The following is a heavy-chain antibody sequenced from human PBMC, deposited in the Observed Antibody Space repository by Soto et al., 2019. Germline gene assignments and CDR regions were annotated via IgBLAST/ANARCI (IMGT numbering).Heavy chain of an antibody. Sequence: GASVKVSCKASGYTFITYAIHWVRQAPGQGLEWMGWINADNANTKYSQKFQGRVTITRDTSASTAYMELSSLKSEDTAVYFCARGPSVGPTTLNYHYTMAVWGQGTTVTVSS. D-gene: IGHD1-26*01. V-gene: IGHV1-3*01. J-gene: IGHJ6*02. CDR3: ARGPSVGPTTLNYHYTMAV. CDR1: GYTFITYA. CDR2: INADNANT.